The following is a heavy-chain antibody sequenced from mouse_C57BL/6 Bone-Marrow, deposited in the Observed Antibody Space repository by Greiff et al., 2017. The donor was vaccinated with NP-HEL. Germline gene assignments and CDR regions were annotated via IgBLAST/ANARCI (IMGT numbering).Heavy chain of an antibody. D-gene: IGHD1-1*01. Sequence: QVTLKESGPGILQSSQTLSLTCSFSGFSLSTSGMGVSWIRQPSGKGLEWLAHIYWVDDKRYNPSLKSRLTLSKDTSRNQVFLKITSVDTADTATYYCARREYYGSSYDWYFDVWGTGTTVTVSS. CDR3: ARREYYGSSYDWYFDV. J-gene: IGHJ1*03. CDR1: GFSLSTSGMG. V-gene: IGHV8-12*01. CDR2: IYWVDDK.